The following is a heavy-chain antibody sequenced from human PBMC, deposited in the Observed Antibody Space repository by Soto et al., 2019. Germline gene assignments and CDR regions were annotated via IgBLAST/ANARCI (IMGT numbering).Heavy chain of an antibody. CDR2: IYSGVNT. J-gene: IGHJ4*02. Sequence: DVQLVESGGGLVQRGGSLRLACAASGFTVISDYMTWVRQAPGKGLEWVSVIYSGVNTSYADSVKGRFTISRDHAKNTLYLQMNSLRAEDTAVYYCARGRLLISDWGQGAQVIV. D-gene: IGHD1-26*01. CDR1: GFTVISDY. CDR3: ARGRLLISD. V-gene: IGHV3-66*01.